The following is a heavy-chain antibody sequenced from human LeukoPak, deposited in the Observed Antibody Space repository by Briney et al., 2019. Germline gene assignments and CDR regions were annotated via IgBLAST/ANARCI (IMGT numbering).Heavy chain of an antibody. CDR1: GGSFSGYY. J-gene: IGHJ4*02. CDR2: INHSGST. Sequence: PSETLSLTCAVYGGSFSGYYWSWIRQPPGKGLEWIGEINHSGSTNYNPSLKSRVTISVDTSKNQFSLKLSSVTAADTAVYYCARSTSGWGSGGFDYWGQGTLVTVSS. D-gene: IGHD2-21*01. CDR3: ARSTSGWGSGGFDY. V-gene: IGHV4-34*01.